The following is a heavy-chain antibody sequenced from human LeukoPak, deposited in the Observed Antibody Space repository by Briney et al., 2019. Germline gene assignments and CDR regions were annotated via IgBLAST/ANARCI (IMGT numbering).Heavy chain of an antibody. Sequence: SGGSLRLSCAASGFTVSSNYMSWVRQAPGKGLEWVSVIYSGGSTYYADSVKGRFTISRDNSKNTLYLQMNSLRAEDTAVYYCARAYHYYDSSAPDAFDIWGQGTMVTVSS. J-gene: IGHJ3*02. CDR3: ARAYHYYDSSAPDAFDI. D-gene: IGHD3-22*01. CDR2: IYSGGST. V-gene: IGHV3-53*01. CDR1: GFTVSSNY.